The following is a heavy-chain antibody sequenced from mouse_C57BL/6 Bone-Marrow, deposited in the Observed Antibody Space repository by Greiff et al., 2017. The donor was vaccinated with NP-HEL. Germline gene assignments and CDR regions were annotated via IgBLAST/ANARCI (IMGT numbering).Heavy chain of an antibody. CDR1: GYSITSDY. V-gene: IGHV3-8*01. J-gene: IGHJ1*03. CDR2: ISYSGST. Sequence: EVMLVESGPGLAKPSQTLSLPCSVTGYSITSDYWNWIRKFPGNKLEYMGYISYSGSTYYNPSLKSRISITRDTSKNQYYLQLNSVTTEDTATYYGARERDGSSYGWDFDVWGTGTTVTVSS. D-gene: IGHD1-1*01. CDR3: ARERDGSSYGWDFDV.